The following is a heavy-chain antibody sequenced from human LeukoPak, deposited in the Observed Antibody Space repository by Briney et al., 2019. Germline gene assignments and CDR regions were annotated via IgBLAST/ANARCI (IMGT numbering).Heavy chain of an antibody. Sequence: AAVKVSCKASRGTFSSYAISWVRPAPAQGLEWMGGIIPIFGTANYAQKFQGRVTITADESTSTAYMELSSLRSEDTAVYYCARGPSGLKNYYDYGMDGWGQGTTVTVSS. J-gene: IGHJ6*02. CDR1: RGTFSSYA. CDR3: ARGPSGLKNYYDYGMDG. V-gene: IGHV1-69*13. CDR2: IIPIFGTA. D-gene: IGHD5/OR15-5a*01.